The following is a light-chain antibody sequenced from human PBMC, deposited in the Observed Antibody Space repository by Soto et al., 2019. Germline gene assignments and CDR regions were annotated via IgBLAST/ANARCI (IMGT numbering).Light chain of an antibody. J-gene: IGKJ5*01. CDR2: GSS. V-gene: IGKV3-15*01. CDR1: QSVGSN. CDR3: QQYTNWPPIT. Sequence: EIVMTQSPATLSVSPGERATLSCRASQSVGSNLAWFQQKPGQAPRLLIYGSSTRATGVPARFSGSGSGADFTLTISNLQSEDFAVYHCQQYTNWPPITFGQATRLEIK.